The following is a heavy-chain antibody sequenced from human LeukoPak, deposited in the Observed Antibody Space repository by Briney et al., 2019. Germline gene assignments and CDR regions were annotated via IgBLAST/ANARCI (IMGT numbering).Heavy chain of an antibody. CDR2: MYHSGST. J-gene: IGHJ4*02. V-gene: IGHV4-38-2*02. D-gene: IGHD5-18*01. CDR3: ARGDVDTAMVRPWGLDY. CDR1: GDSITSHYY. Sequence: PSETLSLTCTVSGDSITSHYYWGWIRQPPGKGLEWIGTMYHSGSTYYNPSLKSRVTISVDTSKNQFSLKLSSVTAADTAVYYCARGDVDTAMVRPWGLDYWGQGTLVTVSS.